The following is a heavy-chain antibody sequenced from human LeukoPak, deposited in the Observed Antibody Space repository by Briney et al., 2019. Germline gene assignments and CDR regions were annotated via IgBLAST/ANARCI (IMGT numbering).Heavy chain of an antibody. Sequence: GGSLRLSCAASGFTFNNYWMHWVRQAPGKGLVWVSRINTDGSSTSYADSVKGRFTISRDNAKNSLYLQMNSLRAEDTALYYCAKEDIVVEYQPGGFDYWGQGTLVTVSS. CDR3: AKEDIVVEYQPGGFDY. D-gene: IGHD2-2*01. CDR2: INTDGSST. CDR1: GFTFNNYW. J-gene: IGHJ4*02. V-gene: IGHV3-74*01.